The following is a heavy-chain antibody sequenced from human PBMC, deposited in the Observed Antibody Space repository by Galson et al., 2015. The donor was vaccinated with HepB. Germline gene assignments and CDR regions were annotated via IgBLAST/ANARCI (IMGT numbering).Heavy chain of an antibody. CDR2: ISGSGGST. Sequence: SLRLSCAASGFTFSSYAMSWVRQAPGKGLEWVSAISGSGGSTYYADSVKGRFTISRDNAKNSLYLQMNSLRAEDTAVYYCARDGTPGLYSSSWYGGLDVWGQGTTVTVSS. CDR1: GFTFSSYA. CDR3: ARDGTPGLYSSSWYGGLDV. J-gene: IGHJ6*02. D-gene: IGHD6-13*01. V-gene: IGHV3-23*01.